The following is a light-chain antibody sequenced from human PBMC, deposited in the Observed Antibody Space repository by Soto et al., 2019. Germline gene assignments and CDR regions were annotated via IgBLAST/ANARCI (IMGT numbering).Light chain of an antibody. CDR2: DNN. J-gene: IGLJ2*01. CDR1: SSNIGAGYD. Sequence: QPVLTQPPSVSGAPGQRITISCTGSSSNIGAGYDVYWYQQLPGAAPKLLIFDNNNGPSGVPDRLSGSKSGTSASLAITGLQAQDEADYYCQSYDSSLVVSIFGGGTKLTVL. CDR3: QSYDSSLVVSI. V-gene: IGLV1-40*01.